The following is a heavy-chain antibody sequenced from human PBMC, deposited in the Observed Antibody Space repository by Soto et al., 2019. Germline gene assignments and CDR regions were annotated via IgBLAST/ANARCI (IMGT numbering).Heavy chain of an antibody. Sequence: QVQLVQSGAEVKKPGASVKVSCRTYGYTFTHYYIHWVRQAPGQGLEWLGIINPASGSTNYAQDFPGRVTLTMDTSTTTVYRERRGLIAEEPAILDWARDLAAGDQGGQGRLVTVSS. CDR2: INPASGST. J-gene: IGHJ4*02. CDR3: ARDLAAGDQ. D-gene: IGHD6-13*01. CDR1: GYTFTHYY. V-gene: IGHV1-46*01.